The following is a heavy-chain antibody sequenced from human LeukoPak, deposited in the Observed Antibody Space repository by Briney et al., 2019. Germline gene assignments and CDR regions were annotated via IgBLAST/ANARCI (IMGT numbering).Heavy chain of an antibody. D-gene: IGHD2-15*01. CDR3: AKSRHFSGGYCYSGFGFDP. Sequence: AETLRLSCVASGFTFSDFYMSWIRQTPAKGLERVSYISITGGATYYADSVKGRFTISRDNSKNTLYLQMNGLRAEDTAVYYCAKSRHFSGGYCYSGFGFDPWGQGTLVTVSS. CDR1: GFTFSDFY. CDR2: ISITGGAT. J-gene: IGHJ5*02. V-gene: IGHV3-11*04.